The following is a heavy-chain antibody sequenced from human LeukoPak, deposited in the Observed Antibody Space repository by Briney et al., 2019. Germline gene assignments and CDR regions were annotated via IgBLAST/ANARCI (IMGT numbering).Heavy chain of an antibody. Sequence: SVKVSCKASGGTFSSYAISWVRQAPGQGLEWMGRIIPIFGTANYAQKFQGRVTITTDESTSTAYMELSSLRSEDTAVYYCATQSGVVAATASYYYYMDVWGKGTTVTVSS. CDR2: IIPIFGTA. J-gene: IGHJ6*03. D-gene: IGHD2-15*01. CDR1: GGTFSSYA. CDR3: ATQSGVVAATASYYYYMDV. V-gene: IGHV1-69*05.